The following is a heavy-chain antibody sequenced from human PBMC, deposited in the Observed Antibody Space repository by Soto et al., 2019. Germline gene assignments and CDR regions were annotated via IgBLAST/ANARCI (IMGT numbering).Heavy chain of an antibody. J-gene: IGHJ4*02. CDR2: MSGGGSII. D-gene: IGHD3-3*01. CDR3: ARYSGAQTGSDFAGLEY. V-gene: IGHV3-48*02. Sequence: DVNLVESGGGTAKPGGSLRLSCVASGFTFDNYYMSWVRQAPGKGLEWVAYMSGGGSIINYADSVKGRFSISRDNSKKALALQIHSLRDEDSAVYFSARYSGAQTGSDFAGLEYWGQGTVVTVSS. CDR1: GFTFDNYY.